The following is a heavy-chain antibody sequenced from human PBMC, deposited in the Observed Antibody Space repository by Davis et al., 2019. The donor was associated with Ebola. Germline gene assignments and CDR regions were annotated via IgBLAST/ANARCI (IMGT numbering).Heavy chain of an antibody. V-gene: IGHV3-11*04. J-gene: IGHJ4*02. CDR3: ARDSTTVVSQKQFDY. Sequence: GESLKISCAASGFTFSDYYMNWIRQAPGKGLEWVSYISSSGSTIYYADSVKGRFTISRDNAKNSLYLQMNSLRDEDTAVYYCARDSTTVVSQKQFDYWGQGTLVTVSS. CDR2: ISSSGSTI. D-gene: IGHD4-23*01. CDR1: GFTFSDYY.